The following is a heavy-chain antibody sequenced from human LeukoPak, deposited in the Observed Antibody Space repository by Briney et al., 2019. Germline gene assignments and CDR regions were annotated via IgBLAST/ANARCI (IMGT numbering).Heavy chain of an antibody. CDR1: GFTFSSAW. D-gene: IGHD2-21*02. Sequence: NSGGSLRLSCEASGFTFSSAWMSWVRQAPGKGPECVGRIKSKADAGTTDYGAPVKGRFSISRDDSKNTLYLQMNSPKAEDTAVYYCITDVPSDLYPFDFWGQGTLVTVSS. CDR2: IKSKADAGTT. CDR3: ITDVPSDLYPFDF. J-gene: IGHJ5*01. V-gene: IGHV3-15*05.